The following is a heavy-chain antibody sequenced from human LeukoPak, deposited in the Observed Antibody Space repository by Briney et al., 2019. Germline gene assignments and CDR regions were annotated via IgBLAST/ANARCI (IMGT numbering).Heavy chain of an antibody. Sequence: GGSLRLSCAASGLTFNKFSMNWVRQAPGKGLEWVSTISSSGGYIYYADSVKGRFTISRDTAKNSLYLQMNSLRVEDTAVYNCARLRDTVTSASDYWGQGTLVTVSS. CDR1: GLTFNKFS. D-gene: IGHD4-17*01. CDR3: ARLRDTVTSASDY. J-gene: IGHJ4*02. V-gene: IGHV3-21*01. CDR2: ISSSGGYI.